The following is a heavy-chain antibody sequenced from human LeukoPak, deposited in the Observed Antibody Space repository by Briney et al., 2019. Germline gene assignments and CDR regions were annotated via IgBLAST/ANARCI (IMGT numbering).Heavy chain of an antibody. D-gene: IGHD2-2*02. CDR2: IRYDGSNK. CDR1: GLTFSSYG. CDR3: AKDHRVVVPAAILRQQPFDY. V-gene: IGHV3-30*02. J-gene: IGHJ4*02. Sequence: GGSLRLSCAASGLTFSSYGMHWVRQAPGKGLEWVAFIRYDGSNKYYADSVKGRFTISRDNSKNTLYLQLNSLRAEDTAVYYCAKDHRVVVPAAILRQQPFDYWGQGTLVTVSS.